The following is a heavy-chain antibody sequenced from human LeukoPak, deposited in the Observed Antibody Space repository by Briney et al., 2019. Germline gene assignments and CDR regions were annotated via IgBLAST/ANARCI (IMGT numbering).Heavy chain of an antibody. J-gene: IGHJ4*02. CDR3: ARGGWADWFPCDY. D-gene: IGHD3-9*01. CDR2: IYSNGNT. Sequence: PSETLSLTCNVSGDSISNYYWNWIRQPAGKGLEWIGRIYSNGNTNYNPSLTSRVTMSLDTSKSQVSLKVYSMTAADTAVYFCARGGWADWFPCDYWGQGTLVTVSS. V-gene: IGHV4-4*07. CDR1: GDSISNYY.